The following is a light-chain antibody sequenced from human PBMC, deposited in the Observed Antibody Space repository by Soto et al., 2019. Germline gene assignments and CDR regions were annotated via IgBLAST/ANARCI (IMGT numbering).Light chain of an antibody. Sequence: EIVMTQSPATLSVSPGEGATLSCRASQSVTSNLAWYQQKPGQAPRLLIYGASSRATGIPARFSGSGSGTEFILTISSLQSEDFAVYYCQQYNNWPPVFGGGTKVEIK. CDR1: QSVTSN. V-gene: IGKV3-15*01. J-gene: IGKJ4*01. CDR2: GAS. CDR3: QQYNNWPPV.